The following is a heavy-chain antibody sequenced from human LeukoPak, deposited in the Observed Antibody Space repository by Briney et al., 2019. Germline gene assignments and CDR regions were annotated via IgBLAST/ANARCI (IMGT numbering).Heavy chain of an antibody. Sequence: KASETLSPTCTVSGGSFSGYFWSWFRQPPGKGLEWIGYIYHSGGTNYNPSLTSRVTISVDTSKNQFSLKLSSVTAADTAVYYCARSADLSSGWYWGAFDIWGQGTMVTVSS. J-gene: IGHJ3*02. V-gene: IGHV4-59*08. CDR3: ARSADLSSGWYWGAFDI. CDR1: GGSFSGYF. D-gene: IGHD6-19*01. CDR2: IYHSGGT.